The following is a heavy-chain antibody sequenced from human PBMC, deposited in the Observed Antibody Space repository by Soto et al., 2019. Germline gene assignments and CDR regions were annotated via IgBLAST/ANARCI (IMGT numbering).Heavy chain of an antibody. CDR1: GASVSSDSYY. CDR3: ARDYYGSGSFHEVGYWFDP. CDR2: IYYSTKT. Sequence: PSETLSLTCTVSGASVSSDSYYWSWIRQPPGKGLEGIGYIYYSTKTNYNPSLKSRLAMSVDTSKNQFSLKLSSVTAADTAVYYCARDYYGSGSFHEVGYWFDPWGQGTLVTVSS. J-gene: IGHJ5*02. V-gene: IGHV4-61*01. D-gene: IGHD3-10*01.